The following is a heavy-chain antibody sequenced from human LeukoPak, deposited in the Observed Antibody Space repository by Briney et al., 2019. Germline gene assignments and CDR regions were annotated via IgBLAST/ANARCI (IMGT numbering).Heavy chain of an antibody. CDR1: GGSIRSGAYS. Sequence: PSQTLSLTCTVSGGSIRSGAYSWRWLRQPPGTGLEWIGYIYYSGSTYYNPSLKTRVSISLDTSKNQISLKLSSVTAADTAVYYCVRDLDWGAYDYWGQGTLVTVSS. D-gene: IGHD3-9*01. V-gene: IGHV4-30-4*07. J-gene: IGHJ4*02. CDR3: VRDLDWGAYDY. CDR2: IYYSGST.